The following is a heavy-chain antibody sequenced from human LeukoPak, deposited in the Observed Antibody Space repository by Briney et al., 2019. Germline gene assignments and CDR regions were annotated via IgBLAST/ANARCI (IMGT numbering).Heavy chain of an antibody. Sequence: GGSLRLSCAATGFTFSGYAMNWVRQAPGKGLEWVAFIRYDGSNKYYADSVKGRFTISRDNSKNTLYLQMNSLRAEDTAVYYCASSPIVVVPAAIIYYFDYWGQGTLVTVSS. J-gene: IGHJ4*02. V-gene: IGHV3-30*02. CDR1: GFTFSGYA. D-gene: IGHD2-2*02. CDR3: ASSPIVVVPAAIIYYFDY. CDR2: IRYDGSNK.